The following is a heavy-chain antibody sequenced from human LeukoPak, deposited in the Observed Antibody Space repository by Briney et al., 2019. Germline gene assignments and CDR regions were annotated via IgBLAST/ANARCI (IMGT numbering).Heavy chain of an antibody. Sequence: SETLSLTCTVSGGSLNTFYWSWIRQPPGKRLEWIGYIFYSGSTNYNPSLKSRVTISVDTSKSQFSLRLNSVTAADTAVYYCARGGVVLDYWGQGTLVTVSS. CDR1: GGSLNTFY. J-gene: IGHJ4*02. CDR2: IFYSGST. CDR3: ARGGVVLDY. V-gene: IGHV4-59*01. D-gene: IGHD3-10*01.